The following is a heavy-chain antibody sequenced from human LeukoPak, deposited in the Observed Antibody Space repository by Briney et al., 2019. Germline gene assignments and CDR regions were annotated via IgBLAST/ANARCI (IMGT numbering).Heavy chain of an antibody. D-gene: IGHD3-16*01. V-gene: IGHV3-23*01. CDR3: AKGMGGLHTCMDV. CDR1: GFSFGSKA. Sequence: GGSLRLSCAASGFSFGSKAMSWVRQAPGKGLEWVSAISGTGGSIYYADSVKGRFTISRDNSKSTLYLQMNSLRAEDTAVYYCAKGMGGLHTCMDVWGKGTTVTVSS. J-gene: IGHJ6*03. CDR2: ISGTGGSI.